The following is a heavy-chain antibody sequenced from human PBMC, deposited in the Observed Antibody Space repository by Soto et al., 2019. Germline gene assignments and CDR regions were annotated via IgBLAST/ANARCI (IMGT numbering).Heavy chain of an antibody. Sequence: ASVKVSCKASGYTFTGYYMHCVRQAPGQGLEWMGWINPNSGGTNYAQKFQGRVTMTRDTSISTAYMELSRLRSDDTAVYYCARALGYCSSTSCPDPWGQGTLVTVSS. V-gene: IGHV1-2*02. J-gene: IGHJ5*02. CDR1: GYTFTGYY. D-gene: IGHD2-2*01. CDR2: INPNSGGT. CDR3: ARALGYCSSTSCPDP.